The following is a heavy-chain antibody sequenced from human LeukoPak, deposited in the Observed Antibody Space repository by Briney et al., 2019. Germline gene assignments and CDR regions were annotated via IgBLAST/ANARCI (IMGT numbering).Heavy chain of an antibody. J-gene: IGHJ4*02. CDR2: ISGYNGNT. V-gene: IGHV1-18*01. Sequence: ASVKVSCKASGYTFTSIGITWVRQAPGQGPEWMGWISGYNGNTNYAPKLQGRVTMTTDTSTTTAYMELRSLRSDDTAVYYCASGGLYYFDYWGQGTLVTVSS. CDR3: ASGGLYYFDY. CDR1: GYTFTSIG. D-gene: IGHD3-16*01.